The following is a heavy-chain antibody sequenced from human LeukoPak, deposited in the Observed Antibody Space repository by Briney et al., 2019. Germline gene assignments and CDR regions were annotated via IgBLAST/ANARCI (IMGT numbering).Heavy chain of an antibody. Sequence: ASVKVSCKASGGTFSSYAISWVRQAPGQGLGWMGGIIPIFGTANYAQKFQGRVTITADESTSTAYMELSSLRSEDTAVYYCARGSSIAVAGTFDYWGQGTLVTVSS. V-gene: IGHV1-69*13. D-gene: IGHD6-19*01. CDR2: IIPIFGTA. CDR3: ARGSSIAVAGTFDY. J-gene: IGHJ4*02. CDR1: GGTFSSYA.